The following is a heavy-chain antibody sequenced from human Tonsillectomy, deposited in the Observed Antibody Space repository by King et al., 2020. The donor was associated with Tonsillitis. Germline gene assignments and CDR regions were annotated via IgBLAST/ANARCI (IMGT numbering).Heavy chain of an antibody. V-gene: IGHV4-59*01. J-gene: IGHJ5*02. CDR1: GGSISSYY. D-gene: IGHD3-22*01. CDR3: ATDSYDSSGYRGWFDP. CDR2: IDYSGSN. Sequence: VQLQESGPGLVKPSETLSLTCTVSGGSISSYYWGWILQTPGKGLEWVGYIDYSGSNNYNPSLENQVTISVDTSKNQFSLKLSSVTAADTAVYYCATDSYDSSGYRGWFDPWGQGTLVTVSS.